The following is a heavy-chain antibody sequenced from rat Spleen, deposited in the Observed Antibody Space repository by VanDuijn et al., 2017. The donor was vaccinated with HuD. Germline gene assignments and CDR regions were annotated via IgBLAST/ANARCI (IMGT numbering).Heavy chain of an antibody. CDR1: GFTFRNYD. Sequence: EVQLVESGGDLVQPGRSLKVSCAASGFTFRNYDMAWVRQAPTKGLEWVTSISRSGGATYYRDSVKGRFMVSRDNAKSTLYLQMDSLRSEDTATYYCVRQDTAGYSNWFAYWSQGTLVTVSS. CDR2: ISRSGGAT. CDR3: VRQDTAGYSNWFAY. J-gene: IGHJ3*01. D-gene: IGHD4-3*01. V-gene: IGHV5-25*01.